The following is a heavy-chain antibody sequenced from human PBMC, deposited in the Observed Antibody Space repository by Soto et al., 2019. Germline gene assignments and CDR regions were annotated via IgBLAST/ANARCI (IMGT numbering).Heavy chain of an antibody. CDR3: ARTNLGTPYDY. V-gene: IGHV3-53*01. Sequence: PGVSLRLSFAAPGFTVSSNDMSWVRQAPGKGLEWVSVIYSGGSTYYADSVKGRFTISRDNSKNTLYLQMNSLRAEDTAVYYCARTNLGTPYDYWGQGTLVTVSS. CDR2: IYSGGST. CDR1: GFTVSSND. J-gene: IGHJ4*02. D-gene: IGHD1-1*01.